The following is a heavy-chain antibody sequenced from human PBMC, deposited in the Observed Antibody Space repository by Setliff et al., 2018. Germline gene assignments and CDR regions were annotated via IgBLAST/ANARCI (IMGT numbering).Heavy chain of an antibody. Sequence: GSLRLSCAASGFTVSTYAMSWVRQAPGKGLEWVAFIRYDGSNKYYADSVKGRFTISRDNSKNTLYLQMNSLRAEDTAVYYCAKVEVGARLHDYWGQGTLVTVSS. J-gene: IGHJ4*02. CDR2: IRYDGSNK. CDR1: GFTVSTYA. CDR3: AKVEVGARLHDY. D-gene: IGHD2-21*01. V-gene: IGHV3-30*02.